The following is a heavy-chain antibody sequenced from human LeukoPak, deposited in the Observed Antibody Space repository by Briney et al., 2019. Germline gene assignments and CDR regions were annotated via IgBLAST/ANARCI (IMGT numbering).Heavy chain of an antibody. V-gene: IGHV3-48*01. J-gene: IGHJ3*01. CDR2: ISTSGTTI. CDR1: GFPFSSYS. D-gene: IGHD1-26*01. CDR3: ARDSGNYFDAFDL. Sequence: GGSLRLSCAASGFPFSSYSLDWVRQAPGEGLQWVAYISTSGTTIYYADSVKGRFTISRDNAKNSLYLQMNSLRAEDTAVYYCARDSGNYFDAFDLWGQGTMVTVSS.